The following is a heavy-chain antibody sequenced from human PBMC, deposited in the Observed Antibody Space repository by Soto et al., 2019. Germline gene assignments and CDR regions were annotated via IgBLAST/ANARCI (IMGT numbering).Heavy chain of an antibody. V-gene: IGHV4-34*01. CDR3: ARITMVRGVISRYYYYYGVDV. J-gene: IGHJ6*02. Sequence: SETLSLTCAVYGGSFSGYYWSWIRQPPGKGLEWIGEINHSGSTNYNPSLKSRVTISVDTSKNQFSLKLSSVTAADTAVYYCARITMVRGVISRYYYYYGVDVWGQGTTVTVSS. CDR1: GGSFSGYY. D-gene: IGHD3-10*01. CDR2: INHSGST.